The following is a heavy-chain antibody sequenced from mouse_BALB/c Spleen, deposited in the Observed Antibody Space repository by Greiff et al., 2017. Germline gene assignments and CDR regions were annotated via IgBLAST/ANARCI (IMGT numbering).Heavy chain of an antibody. J-gene: IGHJ1*01. D-gene: IGHD1-1*01. CDR1: GYTFTSYT. CDR3: ARGLDYGSSYWYFDV. Sequence: QVQLQQSGAELARPGASVKMSCKASGYTFTSYTMHWVKQRPGQGLEWIGYINPSSGYTNYNQKFKDKATLTADKSSSTAYMQLSSLTSEDSAVYYCARGLDYGSSYWYFDVWGAGTTVTVSS. V-gene: IGHV1-4*01. CDR2: INPSSGYT.